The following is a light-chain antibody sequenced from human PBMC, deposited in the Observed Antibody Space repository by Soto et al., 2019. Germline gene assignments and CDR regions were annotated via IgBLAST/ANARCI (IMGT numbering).Light chain of an antibody. CDR1: SSDVGGYNY. J-gene: IGLJ1*01. CDR3: SSYTSSSTYV. CDR2: EVS. Sequence: QSALTQPASVSGSPGQSITISFTGTSSDVGGYNYVSWYQQHPGKAPKLMIYEVSNRPSGVSNRFSGSKSGNTASLTISGIQAEDEADYYCSSYTSSSTYVFGTGTKLTVL. V-gene: IGLV2-14*01.